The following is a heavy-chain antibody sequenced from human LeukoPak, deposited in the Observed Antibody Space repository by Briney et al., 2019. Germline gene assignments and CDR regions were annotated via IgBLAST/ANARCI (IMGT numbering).Heavy chain of an antibody. CDR2: NYPADSDT. Sequence: GEPLKISCKGSGYTFTNYWIGWVRQMPGKGLEWMGTNYPADSDTKYSPSFQGQVTISADKSISTAYLQWHSLKASDTAMYYCARLEGRYYYDTSGYYRVAFKYGMDVWGQGTPVTVSS. J-gene: IGHJ6*02. D-gene: IGHD3-22*01. CDR1: GYTFTNYW. CDR3: ARLEGRYYYDTSGYYRVAFKYGMDV. V-gene: IGHV5-51*01.